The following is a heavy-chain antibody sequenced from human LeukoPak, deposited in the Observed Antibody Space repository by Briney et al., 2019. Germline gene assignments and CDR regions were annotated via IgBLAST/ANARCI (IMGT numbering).Heavy chain of an antibody. D-gene: IGHD3-22*01. CDR3: ARANYYDSSGYYYDF. CDR2: IKQDRSEK. CDR1: GFTFSNYW. Sequence: GGSLRLSCAASGFTFSNYWMSWVRQAPGKGLEWVANIKQDRSEKYYVDSVKGRFTISRDNAKNTLYLQMNSLRAEDTAVYYCARANYYDSSGYYYDFWGQGTVVTVSS. J-gene: IGHJ4*02. V-gene: IGHV3-7*01.